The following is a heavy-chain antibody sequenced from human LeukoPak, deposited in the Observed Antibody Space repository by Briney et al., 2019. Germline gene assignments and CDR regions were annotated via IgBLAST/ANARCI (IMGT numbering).Heavy chain of an antibody. CDR1: GFTFSSYA. J-gene: IGHJ4*02. Sequence: PGGSLRLSCAASGFTFSSYATSWVRQAPGKGLEWVSAISGSGGSTYYADSVKGRFTISRDNSKNTLYLQMNSLRAEDTAVYYCAKDSPITMVRGEYFDYWGQGTLVTVSS. CDR3: AKDSPITMVRGEYFDY. CDR2: ISGSGGST. V-gene: IGHV3-23*01. D-gene: IGHD3-10*01.